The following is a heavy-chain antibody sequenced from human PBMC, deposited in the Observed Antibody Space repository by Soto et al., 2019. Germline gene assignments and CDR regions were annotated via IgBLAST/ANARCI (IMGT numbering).Heavy chain of an antibody. CDR1: GDSINNRSYY. CDR2: IYYSGST. Sequence: SETLSLTCTVTGDSINNRSYYWGWIRQSPGKGLEWIGSIYYSGSTYNNPSLKSRVSMSVDTSKNQFSLKLRSVTAADTALYYCARQRTSVVTQAYFDSWGQGSLVTVSS. V-gene: IGHV4-39*01. J-gene: IGHJ4*02. CDR3: ARQRTSVVTQAYFDS. D-gene: IGHD2-21*02.